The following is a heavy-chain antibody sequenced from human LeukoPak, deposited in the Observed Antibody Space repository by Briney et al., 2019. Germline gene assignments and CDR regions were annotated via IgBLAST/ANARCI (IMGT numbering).Heavy chain of an antibody. V-gene: IGHV3-48*01. CDR1: GFTFSSYS. J-gene: IGHJ4*02. CDR3: ARGRDEAVAGTSGDY. CDR2: ISSSSSTI. Sequence: GGSLRLSCAASGFTFSSYSMNWVRQAPGKGLEWVSYISSSSSTIYYADSVKGRFTISRDNAKNSLYLQMNSLRAEDTAVYYCARGRDEAVAGTSGDYWGQGTLVTVSS. D-gene: IGHD6-19*01.